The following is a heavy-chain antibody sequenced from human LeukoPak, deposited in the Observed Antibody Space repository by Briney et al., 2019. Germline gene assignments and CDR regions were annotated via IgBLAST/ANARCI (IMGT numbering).Heavy chain of an antibody. CDR1: GFTFSSYA. D-gene: IGHD1-1*01. Sequence: GGSLRLSCVASGFTFSSYAMNWVRQAPGKGLEWVSAISGSGGSTYYADSVKGRFTISRDNSKNTLYLQMNSLRAEDTAVYYCATTRALKEYDYWGQGTLVTVSS. CDR2: ISGSGGST. V-gene: IGHV3-23*01. CDR3: ATTRALKEYDY. J-gene: IGHJ4*02.